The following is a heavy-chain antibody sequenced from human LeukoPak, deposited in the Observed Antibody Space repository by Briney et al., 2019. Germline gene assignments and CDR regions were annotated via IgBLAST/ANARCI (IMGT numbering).Heavy chain of an antibody. CDR2: ISYDESTR. J-gene: IGHJ4*02. CDR3: ARRWSFDY. Sequence: PGGSLRHSCAASGFSFSIYAKHWVRQAPGKGLEWVALISYDESTRYYADSVKGRFTISRDNSKNTLYLQMNSLRVEDTAVYYCARRWSFDYWGQGTLVTVSS. D-gene: IGHD6-13*01. CDR1: GFSFSIYA. V-gene: IGHV3-30*04.